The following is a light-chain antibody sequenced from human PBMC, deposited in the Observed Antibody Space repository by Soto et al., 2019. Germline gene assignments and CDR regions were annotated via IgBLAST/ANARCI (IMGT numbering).Light chain of an antibody. CDR3: QQYDNLVT. CDR2: DTS. CDR1: QSVLHSSNNKNY. V-gene: IGKV4-1*01. J-gene: IGKJ4*01. Sequence: DIVMMQSPDSLAVSLGERATINCKSSQSVLHSSNNKNYLAWYQQKPGKAPNLLIYDTSNLETGVPSRFSGSGSGTDFTFTISSLQPEDIATYYCQQYDNLVTFGGGTKVDTK.